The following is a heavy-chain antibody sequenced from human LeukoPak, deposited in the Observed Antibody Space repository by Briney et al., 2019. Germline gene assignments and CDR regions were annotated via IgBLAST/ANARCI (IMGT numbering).Heavy chain of an antibody. J-gene: IGHJ5*02. CDR3: ARSIDSSGYYYVNWFGP. Sequence: SETLSLTCTVSGGSISNGDHYWSWIRQHPGKGLEWIGYIYYSGSTYYNPSLKSRVTISVDTSKNQFSLKLSSVTAADTAVYYCARSIDSSGYYYVNWFGPWGQGTLVTVSS. CDR1: GGSISNGDHY. D-gene: IGHD3-22*01. V-gene: IGHV4-31*03. CDR2: IYYSGST.